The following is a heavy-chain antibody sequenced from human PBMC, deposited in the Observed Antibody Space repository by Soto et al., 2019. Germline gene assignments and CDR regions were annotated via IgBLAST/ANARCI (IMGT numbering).Heavy chain of an antibody. CDR2: ISYDGSNK. CDR1: GFTFNNYG. V-gene: IGHV3-30*18. J-gene: IGHJ4*02. CDR3: SKDRDSSGWYVLDY. D-gene: IGHD6-19*01. Sequence: ESGGGVVQPGRSLRLSCAASGFTFNNYGMHWVRQAPGKGLEWVAVISYDGSNKYYADSVKGRFTISRDNSKNTLYLQMNSLRPEDTAVYYCSKDRDSSGWYVLDYWGQGTLVAVSS.